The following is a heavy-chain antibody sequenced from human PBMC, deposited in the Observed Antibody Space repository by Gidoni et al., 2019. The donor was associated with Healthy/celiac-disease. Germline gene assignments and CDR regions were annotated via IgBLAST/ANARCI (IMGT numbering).Heavy chain of an antibody. CDR3: ARGGIVGATSPFDP. D-gene: IGHD1-26*01. Sequence: EVQLVESGGGLVQPGGSLRLSCAASGFTFSSYDMHWVRQATGKGLEWVSAIGTAGDTYYPGSVKGRFTISRENAKNSLYLQMNSLRAGDTAVYYCARGGIVGATSPFDPWGQGTLVTVSS. CDR1: GFTFSSYD. J-gene: IGHJ5*02. V-gene: IGHV3-13*01. CDR2: IGTAGDT.